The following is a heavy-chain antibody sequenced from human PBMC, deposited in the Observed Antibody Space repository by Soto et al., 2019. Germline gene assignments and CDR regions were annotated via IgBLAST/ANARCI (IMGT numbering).Heavy chain of an antibody. D-gene: IGHD5-12*01. CDR1: GFTFSSYG. V-gene: IGHV3-30*18. Sequence: GGSLRLSCAASGFTFSSYGMHWVRQAPGKGLEWVAVISYDGSNKYYADSVKGRFTISRDNSKNTLYLQMNSLRAEDTAVYYCAKESGRLGRGVDYWGQGTLVTVSS. CDR2: ISYDGSNK. CDR3: AKESGRLGRGVDY. J-gene: IGHJ4*02.